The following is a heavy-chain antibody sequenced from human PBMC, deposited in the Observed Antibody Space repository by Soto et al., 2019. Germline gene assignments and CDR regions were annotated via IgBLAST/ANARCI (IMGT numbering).Heavy chain of an antibody. CDR1: GFTFDDYG. J-gene: IGHJ5*02. V-gene: IGHV3-20*01. CDR2: INWNGGST. CDR3: ARDIVATIEAPWFDP. Sequence: VQLVESGGGVVRPGGSLRLSCAASGFTFDDYGMSWVRQAPGKGLEWVSGINWNGGSTGYADSVKGRFTISRDNAKNSLYLQMNSLRAEDTALYHCARDIVATIEAPWFDPWGQGTLVTVSS. D-gene: IGHD5-12*01.